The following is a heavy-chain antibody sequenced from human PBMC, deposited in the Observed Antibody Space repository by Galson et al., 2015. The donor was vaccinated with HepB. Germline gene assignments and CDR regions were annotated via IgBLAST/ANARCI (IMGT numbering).Heavy chain of an antibody. CDR2: IIPILGIA. CDR1: GGTFSSYA. D-gene: IGHD6-6*01. V-gene: IGHV1-69*04. Sequence: SVKVSCKASGGTFSSYAISWVRQAPGQGLEWMGRIIPILGIANYAQKFQGRVTITADKSTSTAYMELSSLRSVDTAVYYCARGSSSETYYYYYMDVWGKGTTVTVSS. J-gene: IGHJ6*03. CDR3: ARGSSSETYYYYYMDV.